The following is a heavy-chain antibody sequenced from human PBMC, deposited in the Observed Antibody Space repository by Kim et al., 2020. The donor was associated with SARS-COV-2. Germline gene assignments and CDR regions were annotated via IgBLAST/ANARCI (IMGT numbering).Heavy chain of an antibody. J-gene: IGHJ4*02. Sequence: ADSVKGRFTISRDNSKNTVYLQMNSLRAEDTAVYYCAKGRIAVAATAMNYWGQGTLVTVTS. D-gene: IGHD6-19*01. CDR3: AKGRIAVAATAMNY. V-gene: IGHV3-30*02.